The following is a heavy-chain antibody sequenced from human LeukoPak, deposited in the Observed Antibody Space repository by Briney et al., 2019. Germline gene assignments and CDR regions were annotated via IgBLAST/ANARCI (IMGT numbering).Heavy chain of an antibody. CDR2: ISGSGGST. CDR3: AKLPRTTVTTVVHPPAYY. CDR1: GFTFSSYG. J-gene: IGHJ4*02. V-gene: IGHV3-23*01. D-gene: IGHD4-17*01. Sequence: GGSLRLSCAASGFTFSSYGMSWVRQAPGKGLEWVSAISGSGGSTYYADSVKGRFTISRDNSKNTLYLQMNSLRAEDTAVYYCAKLPRTTVTTVVHPPAYYWGQGTLVTVSS.